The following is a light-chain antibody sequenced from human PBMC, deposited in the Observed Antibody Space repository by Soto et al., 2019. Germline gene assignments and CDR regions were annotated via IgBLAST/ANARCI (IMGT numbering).Light chain of an antibody. V-gene: IGLV2-8*01. Sequence: QSVLTQPPSASGSPGQSVTISCTGTSSDVGGYNYVSWYQQHPGKAPKLMIYEVSKRPSGVPDRFSGSKSGNTASLNVSGLQAEDEADYYCSSYAGSNNSYVFGTGTKLTVL. CDR3: SSYAGSNNSYV. J-gene: IGLJ1*01. CDR2: EVS. CDR1: SSDVGGYNY.